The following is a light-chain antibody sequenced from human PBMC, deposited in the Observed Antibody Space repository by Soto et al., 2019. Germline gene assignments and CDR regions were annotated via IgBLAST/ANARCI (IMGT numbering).Light chain of an antibody. Sequence: DIQMTQSPSTLSASVGDRVTITCRASQSISSWLAWYQQKPGKAPKLLIYDASSLESGVPSRFSGSGFGTEFTLTISSLQPDDFATYYCQQYNSYPETFGQGTKVDIK. CDR3: QQYNSYPET. CDR2: DAS. V-gene: IGKV1-5*01. J-gene: IGKJ1*01. CDR1: QSISSW.